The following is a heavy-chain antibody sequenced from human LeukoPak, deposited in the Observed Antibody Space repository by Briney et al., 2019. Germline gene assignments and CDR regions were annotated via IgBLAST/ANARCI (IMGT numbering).Heavy chain of an antibody. J-gene: IGHJ6*03. CDR1: GFTFSSYG. D-gene: IGHD1-26*01. Sequence: PPGGSLRLSCAASGFTFSSYGMHWVRQAPGKGLEWVAVISYDGSNKYYADSVKGRFTISRDNSKNTLYLQMNSLRAEDTAVYYCAKDRVGGSYYYYYYMDVWGKGTTVTVSS. V-gene: IGHV3-30*18. CDR2: ISYDGSNK. CDR3: AKDRVGGSYYYYYYMDV.